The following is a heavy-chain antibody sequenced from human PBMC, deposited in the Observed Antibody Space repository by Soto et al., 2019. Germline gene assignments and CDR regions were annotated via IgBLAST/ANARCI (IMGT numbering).Heavy chain of an antibody. CDR3: AREGFTIFGVVIMRGFDP. J-gene: IGHJ5*02. CDR2: IYYSGST. D-gene: IGHD3-3*01. CDR1: GGSISSGGYY. Sequence: QVQLQESGPGLVKPSQTLSLTCTVSGGSISSGGYYWSWIRQHPGKGLEWIGYIYYSGSTYYNPSLKSRVTISVDTSKNQFSLKLSSVTAADTAVYYCAREGFTIFGVVIMRGFDPWGQGTLVTVSS. V-gene: IGHV4-31*03.